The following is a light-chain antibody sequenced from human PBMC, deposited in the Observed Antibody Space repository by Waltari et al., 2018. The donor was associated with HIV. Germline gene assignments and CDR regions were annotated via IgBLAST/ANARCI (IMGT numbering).Light chain of an antibody. J-gene: IGLJ2*01. V-gene: IGLV3-10*01. CDR1: ALPKRY. CDR2: KDN. CDR3: YSTDHNGDRGV. Sequence: SYELTQPPSVSVSPGQTARITCSGDALPKRYTYWYQQKSGQAPVLVIYKDNKRPSGITERVSGSSSGTMATLTISGAQVEDEADDYCYSTDHNGDRGVFGGGTKVGVL.